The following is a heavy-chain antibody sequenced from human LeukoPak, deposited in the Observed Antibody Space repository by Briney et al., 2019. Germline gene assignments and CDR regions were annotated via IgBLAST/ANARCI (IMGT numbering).Heavy chain of an antibody. D-gene: IGHD2-2*01. CDR1: GFTFSRHA. CDR3: AKRVTTSWYYDY. J-gene: IGHJ4*02. V-gene: IGHV3-23*01. Sequence: GGSLRLSCEASGFTFSRHAMSWVRQAPGKGLEWVSSLSGTGGSTYYADSVKGRLTVSRDNSRNMLYLEMNSLRAEDTAVYYCAKRVTTSWYYDYWGQGTLVTVSS. CDR2: LSGTGGST.